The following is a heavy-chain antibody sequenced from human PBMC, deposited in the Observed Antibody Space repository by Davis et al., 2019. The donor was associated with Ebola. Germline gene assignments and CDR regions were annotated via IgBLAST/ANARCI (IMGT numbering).Heavy chain of an antibody. CDR1: GYTFTSYY. V-gene: IGHV1-46*01. CDR2: INPSGGST. Sequence: ASVKVSCKASGYTFTSYYMHWVRQAPGQGLEWMGIINPSGGSTSYAQKFQGRVTMTRDTSTSTVYMKLRSLRSDDTAVYYCARDLVVTPLRYWGQGTLVTVSS. J-gene: IGHJ4*02. CDR3: ARDLVVTPLRY. D-gene: IGHD2-21*02.